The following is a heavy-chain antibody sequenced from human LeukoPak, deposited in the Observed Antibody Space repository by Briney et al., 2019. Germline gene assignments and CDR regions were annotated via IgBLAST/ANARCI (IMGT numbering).Heavy chain of an antibody. V-gene: IGHV3-48*01. CDR2: IRSESSVT. J-gene: IGHJ4*02. CDR1: GFTFSSYA. D-gene: IGHD3-16*01. Sequence: GGSLRLSCAASGFTFSSYAMNWVRQAPGKELEWISNIRSESSVTTYADSVKGRFTISRDNAENSLYLQINSLRADDTAVYYCVRDLNWAFDYWGQGALVTVSS. CDR3: VRDLNWAFDY.